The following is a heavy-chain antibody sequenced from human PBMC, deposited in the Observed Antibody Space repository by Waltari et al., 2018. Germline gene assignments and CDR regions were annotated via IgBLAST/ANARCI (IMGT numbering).Heavy chain of an antibody. Sequence: QVQLQESGPGLVKPSETLSLTCTVSGGSISSHYWSWIRQPPGKGLEWIGYIYYSGSTNYNPSLKSRVTISVDTSKNQFSLKLSSVTAADTAVYYCARTGPGPIGDYSSYYYYYGMDVWGQGTTVTVSS. CDR2: IYYSGST. J-gene: IGHJ6*02. D-gene: IGHD4-17*01. CDR3: ARTGPGPIGDYSSYYYYYGMDV. CDR1: GGSISSHY. V-gene: IGHV4-59*11.